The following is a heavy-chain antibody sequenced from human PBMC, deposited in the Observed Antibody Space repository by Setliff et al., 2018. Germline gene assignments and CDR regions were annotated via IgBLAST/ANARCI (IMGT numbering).Heavy chain of an antibody. V-gene: IGHV1-46*01. CDR1: GYTFTTYY. CDR2: INPGDGST. J-gene: IGHJ6*02. Sequence: ASVKVSCKASGYTFTTYYMHWVRQAPGQGLEWMGVINPGDGSTTYAQKFQGRVKMTRDTSTNTVYMQLNSLRFEDRAVYYCARANDYSSGWYFYYYGMDVWGQGTTVTVSS. CDR3: ARANDYSSGWYFYYYGMDV. D-gene: IGHD6-19*01.